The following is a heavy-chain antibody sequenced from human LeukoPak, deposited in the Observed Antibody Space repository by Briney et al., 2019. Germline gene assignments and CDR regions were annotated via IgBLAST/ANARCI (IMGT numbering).Heavy chain of an antibody. CDR3: VRXLDY. V-gene: IGHV3-74*01. Sequence: RLSCXASGFTFSXXXXHWVRQAXGKGLEWVSHVKSDGSATIYADSVKGRFTISRDNAKNTLYLQMNSLRAEDTAVYYXVRXLDYWGQGTLVTVSS. CDR2: VKSDGSAT. CDR1: GFTFSXXX. J-gene: IGHJ4*02.